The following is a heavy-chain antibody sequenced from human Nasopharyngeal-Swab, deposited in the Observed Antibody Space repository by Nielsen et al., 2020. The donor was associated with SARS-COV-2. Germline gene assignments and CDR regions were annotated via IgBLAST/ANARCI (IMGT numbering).Heavy chain of an antibody. J-gene: IGHJ4*02. V-gene: IGHV4-39*01. D-gene: IGHD2-15*01. CDR2: IYYSGST. CDR3: ARHLRDGVVVAAPYYFDY. CDR1: GGSISSSSYY. Sequence: SETLSLTCTVSGGSISSSSYYWGWIRQPPGKGLEWIGSIYYSGSTYYNPSLKSRVTIFVDTSKNQFSLKLSSVTAADTAVYYCARHLRDGVVVAAPYYFDYWGQGTLVTVSS.